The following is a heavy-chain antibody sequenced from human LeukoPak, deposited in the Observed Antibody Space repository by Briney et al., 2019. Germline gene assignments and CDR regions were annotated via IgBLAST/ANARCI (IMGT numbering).Heavy chain of an antibody. CDR2: IYYSGST. CDR3: ASADYDMAFDI. CDR1: GGSISSVGYY. V-gene: IGHV4-31*03. Sequence: SETLSLTCTVSGGSISSVGYYWSWIRQHPGKGLEWIVYIYYSGSTDYNPSLKSRFTMSVDTSKNQFSLKLSSVTAADTAVYYCASADYDMAFDIWGQGTMVTVSS. D-gene: IGHD3-9*01. J-gene: IGHJ3*02.